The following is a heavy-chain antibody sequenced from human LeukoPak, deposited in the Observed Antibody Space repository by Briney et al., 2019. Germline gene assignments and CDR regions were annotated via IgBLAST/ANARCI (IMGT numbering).Heavy chain of an antibody. J-gene: IGHJ4*02. CDR3: ARAGEPYGSGSYYRGYYFDY. CDR2: INPNSGGT. CDR1: GYTFTGYY. D-gene: IGHD3-10*01. Sequence: ASVKVSCKASGYTFTGYYMHWVRQAPGQGLEWMGWINPNSGGTNYAQKLQGRVTMTTDTSTSTAYMELRSLRSDDTAVYYCARAGEPYGSGSYYRGYYFDYWGQGTLVTVSS. V-gene: IGHV1-2*02.